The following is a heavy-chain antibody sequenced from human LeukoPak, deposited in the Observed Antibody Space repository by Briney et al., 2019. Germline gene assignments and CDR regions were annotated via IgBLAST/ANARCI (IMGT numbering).Heavy chain of an antibody. V-gene: IGHV3-48*03. D-gene: IGHD5-18*01. CDR1: GCTFSNYE. CDR2: ISGSGSII. Sequence: PGGSLRLSCAASGCTFSNYEMNWVRQAPGKGLEWVSYISGSGSIIYYATSVKGRFTISRDNAKDSLYLQMNSLRAEDTAVYYCARVRSGYSHENYFDYWGQGTLVTVSS. CDR3: ARVRSGYSHENYFDY. J-gene: IGHJ4*02.